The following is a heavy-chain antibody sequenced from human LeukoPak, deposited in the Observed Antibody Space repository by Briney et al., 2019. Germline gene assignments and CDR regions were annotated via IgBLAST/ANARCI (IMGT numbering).Heavy chain of an antibody. D-gene: IGHD3-10*01. CDR2: IYDSGT. V-gene: IGHV4-4*07. J-gene: IGHJ4*02. CDR3: AREVIIRGVTHFDY. Sequence: PSETLSLTCTLSGGSISTYFWGWIRQPAGKGLEWLGRIYDSGTNYNPSLKSRVTMSADTSKNQFSLKLSSVTAADTAVYFCAREVIIRGVTHFDYWGQGALVTVSS. CDR1: GGSISTYF.